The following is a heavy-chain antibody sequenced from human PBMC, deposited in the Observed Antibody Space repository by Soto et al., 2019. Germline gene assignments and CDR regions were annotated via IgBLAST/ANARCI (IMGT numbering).Heavy chain of an antibody. CDR3: ARDGYGDYGY. CDR2: ISTYNGNT. CDR1: GYTFTSNG. Sequence: QVQLVQSGAEVKKPGTSVKVSCKASGYTFTSNGISWVRQAPGQGLEWMGWISTYNGNTNYAQKLQGRVTMTRDTSTSIAYMELRDMRPDDTADYYCARDGYGDYGYWGQGSLVTVSS. V-gene: IGHV1-18*01. D-gene: IGHD4-17*01. J-gene: IGHJ4*02.